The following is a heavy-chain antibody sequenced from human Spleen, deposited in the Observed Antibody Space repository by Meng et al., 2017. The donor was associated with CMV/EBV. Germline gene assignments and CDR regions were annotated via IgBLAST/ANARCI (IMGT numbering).Heavy chain of an antibody. CDR3: PHSTSSWGVGG. D-gene: IGHD2/OR15-2a*01. J-gene: IGHJ4*02. V-gene: IGHV3-23*01. CDR2: IDNSGVDT. CDR1: GFSFSTYG. Sequence: GGSLRLSCAASGFSFSTYGMHWVRQAPGKGLQWVSLIDNSGVDTYYADSVKGRFTISRDNSKNTLYLQMSSLTTADTAVYYCPHSTSSWGVGGWGRGTLVTVSS.